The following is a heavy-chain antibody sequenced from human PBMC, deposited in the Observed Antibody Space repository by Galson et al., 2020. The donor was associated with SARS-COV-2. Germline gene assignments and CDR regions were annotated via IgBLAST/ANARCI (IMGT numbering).Heavy chain of an antibody. Sequence: SEPVPYKASGGTFSSYAISWVRQAPGQGLEWMGGIIPILGIANYAQTFQGRVTITADKATSTAYMELSRLRSEDTAVYYCARDLYYDFWSGKFGPASSPQAYYYYYMDVWGKGTTVTVSS. CDR1: GGTFSSYA. J-gene: IGHJ6*03. CDR2: IIPILGIA. D-gene: IGHD3-3*01. V-gene: IGHV1-69*10. CDR3: ARDLYYDFWSGKFGPASSPQAYYYYYMDV.